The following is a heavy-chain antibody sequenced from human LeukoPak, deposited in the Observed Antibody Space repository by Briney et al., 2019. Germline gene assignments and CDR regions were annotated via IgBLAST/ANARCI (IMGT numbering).Heavy chain of an antibody. Sequence: PGGSLRLSCAASGFTFSRYAMHWVRQAPGKGVEYVSAISSNGGSTYYANSVKGRFTISRVNSKNTLYLQMGSLRAEDMAVYYCARSRITMVRGVISFDYWGQGTLVTVSS. CDR2: ISSNGGST. CDR3: ARSRITMVRGVISFDY. D-gene: IGHD3-10*01. J-gene: IGHJ4*02. CDR1: GFTFSRYA. V-gene: IGHV3-64*01.